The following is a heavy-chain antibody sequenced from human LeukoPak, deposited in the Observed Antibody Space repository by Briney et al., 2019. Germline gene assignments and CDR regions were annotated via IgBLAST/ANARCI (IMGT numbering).Heavy chain of an antibody. Sequence: ASVKVSCKASGYTFTGYYMHWVRQAPGQGLEWMGRINPNSGGTNYAQKFQGRVTMTRDTSISTAYMELSRLRSDDTAVYYRARERSGIVVVTAPFDYWGQGTLVTVSS. CDR2: INPNSGGT. D-gene: IGHD2-21*02. V-gene: IGHV1-2*06. CDR1: GYTFTGYY. J-gene: IGHJ4*02. CDR3: ARERSGIVVVTAPFDY.